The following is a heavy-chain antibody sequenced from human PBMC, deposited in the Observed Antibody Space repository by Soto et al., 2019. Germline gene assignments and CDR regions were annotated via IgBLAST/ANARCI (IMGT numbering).Heavy chain of an antibody. CDR1: GGSISSCY. CDR2: IYYSGST. Sequence: SETLSLTCTVSGGSISSCYWSWIRQPPGKGLEWIGYIYYSGSTNYNPSLKSRVTISVDTSKNQFSLKLSSVTAADTAVYYCARQGRDSSGWYNWFDPWGQGTLVTVSS. J-gene: IGHJ5*02. CDR3: ARQGRDSSGWYNWFDP. V-gene: IGHV4-59*08. D-gene: IGHD6-19*01.